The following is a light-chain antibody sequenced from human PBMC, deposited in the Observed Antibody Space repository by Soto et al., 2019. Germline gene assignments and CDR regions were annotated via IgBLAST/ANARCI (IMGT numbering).Light chain of an antibody. CDR2: GAS. Sequence: IVLTQSPATLSLSPGERASLSCRASQSVGSDLAWYQQKPGQAPRLLIYGASSRATGIPDRFSGSGSGTDFTLTISRLEPEDFAVYYCQQYGSSPRTFGQGTKVDI. CDR1: QSVGSD. CDR3: QQYGSSPRT. V-gene: IGKV3-20*01. J-gene: IGKJ1*01.